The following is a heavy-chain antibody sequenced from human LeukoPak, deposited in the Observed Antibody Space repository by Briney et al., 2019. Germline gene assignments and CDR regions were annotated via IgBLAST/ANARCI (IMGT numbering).Heavy chain of an antibody. CDR2: MYYSGSS. Sequence: SETLSLTCTVSGGSISSYFWSWIRQPPGKGLEWIGYMYYSGSSNYKPSLKSRVTISVDTSKNQFSLKLSSVTAADTAVYYCAREGGLQHHFDYWGQGTLVTVSS. D-gene: IGHD4-11*01. V-gene: IGHV4-59*12. CDR3: AREGGLQHHFDY. CDR1: GGSISSYF. J-gene: IGHJ4*02.